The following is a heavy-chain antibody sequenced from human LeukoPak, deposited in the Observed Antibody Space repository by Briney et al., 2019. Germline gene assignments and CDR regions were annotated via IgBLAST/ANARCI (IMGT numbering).Heavy chain of an antibody. D-gene: IGHD1-26*01. V-gene: IGHV3-13*01. Sequence: GGSLRLSCAASGFTFSSYDMHWVRQTTGKGLEWVSSIGIAGDTYYPGSVKGRFTISRDNAKNSLYLQMNSLRAEDTAIYYCARDKIVGATNFDYWGQGTLVTVSS. CDR2: IGIAGDT. J-gene: IGHJ4*02. CDR1: GFTFSSYD. CDR3: ARDKIVGATNFDY.